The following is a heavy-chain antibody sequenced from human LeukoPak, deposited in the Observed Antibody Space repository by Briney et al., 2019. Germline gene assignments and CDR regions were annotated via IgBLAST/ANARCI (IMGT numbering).Heavy chain of an antibody. Sequence: PGGSLRLSCAASGFTFSSYAMSWVRQAPGKRLEPVSDIIGSGSSTYYADSGKGRFPISRDNSKNSLFLQRDRLRGEEQGIYYGAKDRAQQLVFDFWGQGTLVTVSS. CDR2: IIGSGSST. D-gene: IGHD6-13*01. V-gene: IGHV3-23*01. J-gene: IGHJ4*02. CDR3: AKDRAQQLVFDF. CDR1: GFTFSSYA.